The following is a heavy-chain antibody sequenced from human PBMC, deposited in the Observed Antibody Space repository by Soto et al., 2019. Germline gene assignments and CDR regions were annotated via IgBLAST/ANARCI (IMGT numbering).Heavy chain of an antibody. V-gene: IGHV4-34*01. D-gene: IGHD5-12*01. CDR3: ARGKWLRSSFDY. J-gene: IGHJ4*02. CDR1: GGSFSGYY. CDR2: INHSGST. Sequence: QVQLQQWGAGLLKPSETLSLTCAVYGGSFSGYYWSWIRQPPGKGLEWIGEINHSGSTNYNPSLTSRVTISVDTSKNQFSQKLSSVTAADTAVYYCARGKWLRSSFDYWGQGTLVTVSS.